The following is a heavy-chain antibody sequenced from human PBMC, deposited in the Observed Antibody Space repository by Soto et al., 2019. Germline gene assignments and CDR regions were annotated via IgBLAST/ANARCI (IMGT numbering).Heavy chain of an antibody. J-gene: IGHJ2*01. CDR3: ARVVGYWYFDL. CDR2: ISYDGSNK. D-gene: IGHD2-15*01. Sequence: QVQLVESGGGVVQPGRSLRLSCAASGFTFSSYAMHWVRQAPGKGLEWVAVISYDGSNKYYADSVKGRFTISRDNSKNTLYLQMNSLRAEDTAVYYCARVVGYWYFDLWGRGTLVTVSS. V-gene: IGHV3-30*14. CDR1: GFTFSSYA.